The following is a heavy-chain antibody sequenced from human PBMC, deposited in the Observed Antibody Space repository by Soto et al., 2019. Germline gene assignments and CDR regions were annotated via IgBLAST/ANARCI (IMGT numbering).Heavy chain of an antibody. J-gene: IGHJ6*02. Sequence: GGSLRLSCAASGFTFSSYWMSWVRQAPGKGLEWVANIKQDGSEKYYVDSVKGRFTISRDNAKNSLYLQMNSLRAEDTAVYYCARDDYCSSTSCYMVYYYYGMDVWGQGTTVTAP. CDR1: GFTFSSYW. D-gene: IGHD2-2*02. CDR3: ARDDYCSSTSCYMVYYYYGMDV. V-gene: IGHV3-7*01. CDR2: IKQDGSEK.